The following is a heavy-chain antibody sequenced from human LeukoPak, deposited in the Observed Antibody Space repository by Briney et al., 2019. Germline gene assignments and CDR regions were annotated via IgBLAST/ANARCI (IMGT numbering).Heavy chain of an antibody. CDR2: ISGSSGII. J-gene: IGHJ4*02. CDR3: ARDPYGSGISSFDY. Sequence: PGGSLRLSCAASGFTFSSYWMSWVRQAPGKGLEWVSYISGSSGIIDYADSVRGRFTISRDNAKNSLYLQMNSLRAEDTAVYYCARDPYGSGISSFDYWGQGTLVTVSS. D-gene: IGHD3-10*01. V-gene: IGHV3-48*01. CDR1: GFTFSSYW.